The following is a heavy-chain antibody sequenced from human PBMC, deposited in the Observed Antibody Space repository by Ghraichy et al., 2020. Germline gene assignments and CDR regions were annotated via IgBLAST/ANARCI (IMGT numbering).Heavy chain of an antibody. CDR1: GVSVSSNQ. J-gene: IGHJ6*02. V-gene: IGHV3-53*01. D-gene: IGHD2-21*01. CDR3: ARDRRYCGNNCYLYYYYGIDL. CDR2: LYSDGSG. Sequence: GGSLRLSCAASGVSVSSNQMAWVRQAPGKGLEWFSILYSDGSGFYADTVRGRFTISRDESKNTLYLQMNSLRAEDTAVYYCARDRRYCGNNCYLYYYYGIDLWGRGTTVTVSS.